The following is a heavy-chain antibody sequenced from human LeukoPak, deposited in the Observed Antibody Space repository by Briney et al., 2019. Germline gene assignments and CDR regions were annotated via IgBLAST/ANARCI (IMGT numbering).Heavy chain of an antibody. V-gene: IGHV1-8*01. CDR2: MNPNSGNT. J-gene: IGHJ6*02. D-gene: IGHD3-10*01. CDR1: GYTFTSYD. Sequence: ASVKVSCKASGYTFTSYDINWVRQATGQGLEWMGWMNPNSGNTGYAQKFQGRVTMTRNTSISTAYMELSSLRSEGTAVYYCARMTWYYGSRCYYYYYGMDVWGQGTTVTVSS. CDR3: ARMTWYYGSRCYYYYYGMDV.